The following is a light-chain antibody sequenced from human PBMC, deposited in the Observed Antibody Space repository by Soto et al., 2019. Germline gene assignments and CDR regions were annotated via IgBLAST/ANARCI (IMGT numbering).Light chain of an antibody. Sequence: DIQMTQSPSSLSASVGDRVTITCRASQSISSYLNWYQQKPGKAPMLLIYAASSLQSGFPSRFSGSGSGTDFTLTLSSLQPEDFATYYCQQSYSTPVFGQGTKLEIK. CDR3: QQSYSTPV. J-gene: IGKJ2*01. CDR1: QSISSY. V-gene: IGKV1-39*01. CDR2: AAS.